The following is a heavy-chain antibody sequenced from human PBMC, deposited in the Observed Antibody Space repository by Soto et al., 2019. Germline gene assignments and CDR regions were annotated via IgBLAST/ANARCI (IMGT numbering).Heavy chain of an antibody. D-gene: IGHD4-17*01. V-gene: IGHV1-18*01. J-gene: IGHJ5*02. CDR1: GYTFTSYG. Sequence: ASVKVSCKASGYTFTSYGISWVRQAPGQGLEWMGWISAYNGNTNYAQKLQGRVTMTTDTSTSTAYMELRSLRSDGTAVYYCARDLASVTTFDPWRQGTLVTVSS. CDR2: ISAYNGNT. CDR3: ARDLASVTTFDP.